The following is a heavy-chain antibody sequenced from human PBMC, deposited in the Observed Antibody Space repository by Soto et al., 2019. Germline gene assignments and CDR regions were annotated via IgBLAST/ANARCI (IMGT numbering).Heavy chain of an antibody. J-gene: IGHJ4*02. CDR1: GYTFTTYF. CDR2: INPKGGST. V-gene: IGHV1-46*01. CDR3: ARAGYCGGGTCFHGNCDY. Sequence: QVQLVQSGAEVKRPGASVKVSCKASGYTFTTYFMHWVRQAPGQGLEWLGIINPKGGSTTYAPKSPGRVPMTRDTSTSTVYLELSSLRSEDTAVYYCARAGYCGGGTCFHGNCDYWGQGTLVTVSA. D-gene: IGHD2-15*01.